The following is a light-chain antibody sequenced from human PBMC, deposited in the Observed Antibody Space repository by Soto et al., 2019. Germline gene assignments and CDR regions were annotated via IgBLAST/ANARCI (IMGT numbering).Light chain of an antibody. J-gene: IGKJ2*01. CDR1: QSVSSSY. V-gene: IGKV3-20*01. CDR2: GAS. CDR3: QQYGNAPPNT. Sequence: EIVLTQSPGTLSLSPGERATLSCRASQSVSSSYLAWYQQKPGQAPRLLIYGASSRATGIPDRFSGSGSGTDFTLTISSLDHEDFAVYFCQQYGNAPPNTFGQGNKVEIK.